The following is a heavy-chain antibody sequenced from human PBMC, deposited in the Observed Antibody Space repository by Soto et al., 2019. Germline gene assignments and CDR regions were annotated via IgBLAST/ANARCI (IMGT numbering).Heavy chain of an antibody. CDR2: IIPVFGAP. V-gene: IGHV1-69*06. J-gene: IGHJ3*02. D-gene: IGHD6-13*01. CDR1: GGPFKAYA. CDR3: ATDRAAASGIHAFDI. Sequence: QVQLVQSGAEVKKPGSSVKVSCKTSGGPFKAYAVSWVRQAPGQGLEWMGGIIPVFGAPTYAQDFQGRVNITADKSTSTAYMELSNLRCDDTAVYYCATDRAAASGIHAFDIWGQGTMVAVSS.